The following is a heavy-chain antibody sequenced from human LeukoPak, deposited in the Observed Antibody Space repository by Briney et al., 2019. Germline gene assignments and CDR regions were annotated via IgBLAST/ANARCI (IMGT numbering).Heavy chain of an antibody. J-gene: IGHJ4*02. D-gene: IGHD6-6*01. CDR2: ISSSSSTI. V-gene: IGHV3-48*01. CDR1: GFTFSSYS. CDR3: ARPGSSSPLGY. Sequence: GGSLRLSCAASGFTFSSYSMNWVRQAPGKGLEWVSYISSSSSTIYYADSVKGRFTISRDNAKNSLYLQMSSLRAEDTAVYYCARPGSSSPLGYWGQGTLVTVSS.